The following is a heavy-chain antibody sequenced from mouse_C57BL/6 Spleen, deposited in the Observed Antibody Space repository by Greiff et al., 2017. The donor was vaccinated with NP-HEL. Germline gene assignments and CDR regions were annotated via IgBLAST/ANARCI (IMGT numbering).Heavy chain of an antibody. J-gene: IGHJ4*01. V-gene: IGHV1-26*01. CDR1: GYTFTDYY. CDR2: INPNNGGT. Sequence: EVQLQQSGPELVKPGASVKISCKASGYTFTDYYMNWVKQSHGKSLEWIGDINPNNGGTSYNQQFKGKATLTVDKSSSTAYMELRSLTSEDSAVYYCARWGDYAMDYWGQGTSVTVSS. CDR3: ARWGDYAMDY.